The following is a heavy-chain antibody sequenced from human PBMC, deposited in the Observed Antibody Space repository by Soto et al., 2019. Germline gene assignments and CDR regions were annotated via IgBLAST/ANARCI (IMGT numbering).Heavy chain of an antibody. J-gene: IGHJ5*02. Sequence: SETLSLTCAVYGGSFSGYYWSWIRQPPGKGLEWIGEINHSGSTNYNPSLKSRVTISVDTSKNLFSLKLISVTAADTVLFYCARKVAAAGSRYNWFDPWGQGTLVTVSS. V-gene: IGHV4-34*01. D-gene: IGHD6-13*01. CDR1: GGSFSGYY. CDR2: INHSGST. CDR3: ARKVAAAGSRYNWFDP.